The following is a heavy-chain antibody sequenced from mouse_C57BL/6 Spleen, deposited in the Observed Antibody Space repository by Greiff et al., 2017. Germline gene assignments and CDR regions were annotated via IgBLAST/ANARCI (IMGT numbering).Heavy chain of an antibody. V-gene: IGHV1-7*01. J-gene: IGHJ3*01. CDR2: INPSSGYT. D-gene: IGHD2-1*01. CDR1: AYTFTSYW. CDR3: ATLGYCNFVGLFAY. Sequence: LVESGAELSKPGASVKLSCKASAYTFTSYWMHWVAQRPGPGLEWIGYINPSSGYTKYNQKFKDKATLPADHTSSTAYVQLSSLTYQDSEVYYRATLGYCNFVGLFAYWRQGTLDPVSA.